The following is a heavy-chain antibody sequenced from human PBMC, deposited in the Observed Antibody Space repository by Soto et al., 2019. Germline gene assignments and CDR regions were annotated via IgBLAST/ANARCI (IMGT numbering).Heavy chain of an antibody. CDR1: GGTFSSYA. CDR3: ARARMSQWLVEDFDY. Sequence: GASVKVSCKASGGTFSSYAISWVRQAPGQGLEWMGGIIPIFGTANYAQKFQGRVTITADKSTSTAYMELSSLRSEDTAVYYCARARMSQWLVEDFDYWGQGTLVTVSS. D-gene: IGHD6-19*01. V-gene: IGHV1-69*06. CDR2: IIPIFGTA. J-gene: IGHJ4*02.